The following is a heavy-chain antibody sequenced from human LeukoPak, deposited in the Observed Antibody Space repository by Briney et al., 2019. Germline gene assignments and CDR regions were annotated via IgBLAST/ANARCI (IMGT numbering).Heavy chain of an antibody. CDR1: GFTLSTYW. CDR3: VRVGTDSYYSGCYSPNF. V-gene: IGHV3-7*01. J-gene: IGHJ4*02. Sequence: PGGSLRLSCAATGFTLSTYWMSWDRQAPGRELEWVANVKGDGSEDYYMGSMKGRFTISRDNAKNSLYLQMKSLGVEDTAVYYCVRVGTDSYYSGCYSPNFWGQGTLVIVSS. CDR2: VKGDGSED. D-gene: IGHD3-10*01.